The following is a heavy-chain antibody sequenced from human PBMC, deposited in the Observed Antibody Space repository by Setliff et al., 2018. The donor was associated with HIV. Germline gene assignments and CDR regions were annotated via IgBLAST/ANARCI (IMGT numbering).Heavy chain of an antibody. CDR2: ISWNSGSI. CDR3: ASWVGYCSGGSCPLEDNAFDI. D-gene: IGHD2-15*01. V-gene: IGHV3-9*01. Sequence: RLSCAASGFTFDDYAMHWVRQAPGKGLEWVSGISWNSGSIGYADSVKGRFTISRDNAKNSLYLQMNSLRAEDTALYYCASWVGYCSGGSCPLEDNAFDIWGQGTMVTVSS. CDR1: GFTFDDYA. J-gene: IGHJ3*02.